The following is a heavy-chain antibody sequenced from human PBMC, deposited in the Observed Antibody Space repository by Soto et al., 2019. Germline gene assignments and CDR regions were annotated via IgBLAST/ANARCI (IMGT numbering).Heavy chain of an antibody. Sequence: ASVKVSCKASGYTFTRNAIHWVRQAPGQRLEWMGWINAGNGNTKYLQKFQARVTITRDTSASTAYMEVTSLTSEDTGVYYCARGSREIVVDPNSGLDPWGQGTPVTVSS. V-gene: IGHV1-3*01. J-gene: IGHJ5*02. D-gene: IGHD3-22*01. CDR3: ARGSREIVVDPNSGLDP. CDR1: GYTFTRNA. CDR2: INAGNGNT.